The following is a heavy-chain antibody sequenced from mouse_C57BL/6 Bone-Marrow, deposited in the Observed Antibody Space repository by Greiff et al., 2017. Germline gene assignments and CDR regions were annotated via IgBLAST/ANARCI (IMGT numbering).Heavy chain of an antibody. Sequence: EVKLVESGGDLVKPGGSLKLSCAASGFTFSSYAMSWVRQTPDKRLEWVATISSGGSYTYYPASVKGRSTISRDNAKNTLYLQMSSLKSEDTAMYYCASPGPFDYWGQGTLVTVSA. CDR1: GFTFSSYA. CDR2: ISSGGSYT. J-gene: IGHJ3*01. CDR3: ASPGPFDY. V-gene: IGHV5-6*01.